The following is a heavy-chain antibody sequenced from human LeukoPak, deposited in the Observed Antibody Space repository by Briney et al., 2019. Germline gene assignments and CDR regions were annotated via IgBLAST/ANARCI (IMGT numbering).Heavy chain of an antibody. CDR2: ISGSGDNA. D-gene: IGHD2-2*01. CDR1: GFTFSSYA. J-gene: IGHJ4*02. Sequence: GGSLRLSCAASGFTFSSYAMSWVRQAPGKGLEWVSAISGSGDNANYADSVKGRFTISRDNSKNTLYLQMSSLRAEDTAVYYCALDGFYCSSTSCHKSFDYWGQGTLVTVSS. V-gene: IGHV3-23*01. CDR3: ALDGFYCSSTSCHKSFDY.